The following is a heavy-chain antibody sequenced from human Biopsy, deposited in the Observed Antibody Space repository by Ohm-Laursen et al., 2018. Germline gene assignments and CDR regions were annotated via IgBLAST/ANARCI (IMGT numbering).Heavy chain of an antibody. CDR2: ISPNRGGT. J-gene: IGHJ3*01. D-gene: IGHD3-16*01. CDR1: GYAVNDYF. V-gene: IGHV1-2*02. CDR3: ARDIMNRIAGLVARSDVFDV. Sequence: ASVKVPCKGSGYAVNDYFLHWLRQAPGQGPEWMGWISPNRGGTNYAQKFQGRVTMTTDTSTSTVYLELRRLISDDTAVYYCARDIMNRIAGLVARSDVFDVWGQGTLVTVSS.